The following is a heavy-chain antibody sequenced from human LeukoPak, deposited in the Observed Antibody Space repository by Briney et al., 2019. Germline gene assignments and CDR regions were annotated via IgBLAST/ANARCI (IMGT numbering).Heavy chain of an antibody. CDR1: GFTFSSYA. CDR3: ATTTLRYFDWLYPSRYYYYYYGMDV. J-gene: IGHJ6*02. D-gene: IGHD3-9*01. V-gene: IGHV3-23*01. Sequence: PGGSLRLSCAASGFTFSSYAMSWVRQAPGKGLEWVSAISGSGGSTYYADSVKGRFTISRDNSKNTLYLQMNSLRAEDTAVYYCATTTLRYFDWLYPSRYYYYYYGMDVWGQGTTVTVSS. CDR2: ISGSGGST.